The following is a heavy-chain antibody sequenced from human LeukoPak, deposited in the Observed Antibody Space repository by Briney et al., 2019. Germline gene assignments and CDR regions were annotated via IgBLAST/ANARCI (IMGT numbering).Heavy chain of an antibody. CDR3: ARSGMVGSSSWFDP. D-gene: IGHD6-13*01. CDR1: GFTFSSYS. Sequence: GGSLRLSCAASGFTFSSYSMNWVRQAPGKGLEWVSSISSSSSYIYYADSVKGRFTISRDNAKNSLYLQMNSLRAEDTAVYYCARSGMVGSSSWFDPWGQGTLVTVSS. CDR2: ISSSSSYI. J-gene: IGHJ5*02. V-gene: IGHV3-21*01.